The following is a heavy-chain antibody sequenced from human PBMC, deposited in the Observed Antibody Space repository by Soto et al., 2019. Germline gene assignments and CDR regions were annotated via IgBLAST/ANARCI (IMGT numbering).Heavy chain of an antibody. Sequence: QVQLQQWGAGLLKPSETLSLTCAVYGGSFSGYYWTWIRQPPGTGLEWIGEINHSGSTNYNPSLNSRRTMSVASSKNQLSLKLTSVTAADTAVSYRARDNITRLFDYWGQGTLVTVSS. V-gene: IGHV4-34*01. D-gene: IGHD3-10*01. J-gene: IGHJ4*02. CDR1: GGSFSGYY. CDR2: INHSGST. CDR3: ARDNITRLFDY.